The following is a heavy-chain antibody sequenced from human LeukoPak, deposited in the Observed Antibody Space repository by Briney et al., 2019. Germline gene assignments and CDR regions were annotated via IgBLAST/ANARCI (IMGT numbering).Heavy chain of an antibody. CDR3: AREALIVGATTYAFDI. CDR2: ISANNGEI. CDR1: GYTFTNYG. D-gene: IGHD1-26*01. J-gene: IGHJ3*02. Sequence: ASVKVSCKASGYTFTNYGISWVRQAPGQGLEWMSWISANNGEIRYAQNFQGRVTMTTDTSTTTAYMELRSLRSEDTAVYYCAREALIVGATTYAFDIWGQGTMVTVSS. V-gene: IGHV1-18*04.